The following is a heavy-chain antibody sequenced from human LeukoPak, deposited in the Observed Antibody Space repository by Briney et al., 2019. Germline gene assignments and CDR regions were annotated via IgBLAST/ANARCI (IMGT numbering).Heavy chain of an antibody. CDR2: ISGSGGST. D-gene: IGHD5-12*01. CDR1: GFTFSSYA. J-gene: IGHJ4*02. CDR3: AKDREYSGYDSPLLY. V-gene: IGHV3-23*01. Sequence: PGGSLRLSCAASGFTFSSYAMSWVRQAQRNGLERVSAISGSGGSTYYANSVKGRFTISRDNSKNTLYLQMNSLRAEDTAVYYCAKDREYSGYDSPLLYWGQGTLVTVSS.